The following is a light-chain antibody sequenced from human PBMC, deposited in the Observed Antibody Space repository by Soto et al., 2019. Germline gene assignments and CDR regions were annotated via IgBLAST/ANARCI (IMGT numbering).Light chain of an antibody. CDR1: QGIDTY. CDR2: AAS. CDR3: QQLNSYPFI. V-gene: IGKV1-9*01. Sequence: DIQLTQSPSFLSASVGDLVTITCRARQGIDTYLAWYQQKPGKAPKLLIYAASILQSGVPSRFSGSGSGTEFTLTISILQPEDFATYYCQQLNSYPFIFGQGTRLEIK. J-gene: IGKJ5*01.